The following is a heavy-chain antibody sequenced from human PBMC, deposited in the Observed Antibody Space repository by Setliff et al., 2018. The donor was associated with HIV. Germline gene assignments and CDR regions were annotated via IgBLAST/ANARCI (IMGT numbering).Heavy chain of an antibody. D-gene: IGHD3-22*01. V-gene: IGHV1-46*01. CDR3: ARGGRIDESRGYYHPLAY. J-gene: IGHJ4*02. CDR2: SNPSGRST. CDR1: GYIFTTHY. Sequence: ASVKVCCKASGYIFTTHYIHWVRQAPGQGIEWMGISNPSGRSTSYAQKFRGRVTLTRDKSTTTVYMELSSLRSDDTAVYYCARGGRIDESRGYYHPLAYWGQGTLVTVSS.